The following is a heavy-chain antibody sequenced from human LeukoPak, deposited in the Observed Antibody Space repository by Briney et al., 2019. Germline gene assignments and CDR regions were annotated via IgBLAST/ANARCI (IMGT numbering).Heavy chain of an antibody. CDR3: ARDLGYSYGSGAYFDY. CDR2: IYTSGST. CDR1: GGSISSYY. V-gene: IGHV4-4*07. Sequence: PSETLSLTCTVSGGSISSYYWSWIRQPAGKGLDGIGRIYTSGSTNYNPSLKSRVTMSVDTSKNQFSLRLSSVTAADTAVYYCARDLGYSYGSGAYFDYWGQGTLVTVSS. D-gene: IGHD5-18*01. J-gene: IGHJ4*02.